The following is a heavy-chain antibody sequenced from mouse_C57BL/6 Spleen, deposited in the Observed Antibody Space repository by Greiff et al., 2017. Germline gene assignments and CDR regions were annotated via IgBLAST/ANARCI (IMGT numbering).Heavy chain of an antibody. V-gene: IGHV5-17*01. CDR2: ISSGSSTI. CDR3: ARGLGGFAY. Sequence: EVKLMESGGGLVKPGGSLKLSCAASGFTFSDYGMHWVRQAPEKGLEWVAYISSGSSTIYYAATVKGRFTISRDNAKNTLFLQMTSLRSEDTAMYYCARGLGGFAYWGQGTLVTGSA. D-gene: IGHD2-13*01. J-gene: IGHJ3*01. CDR1: GFTFSDYG.